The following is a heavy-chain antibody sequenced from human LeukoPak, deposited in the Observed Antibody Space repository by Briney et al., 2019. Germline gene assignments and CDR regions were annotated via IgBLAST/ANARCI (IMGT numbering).Heavy chain of an antibody. CDR1: GGSFSGYY. CDR3: ARGGDYTTFDY. Sequence: SSETLSLTCAVYGGSFSGYYWSWIRQPSGKGLEWIGEINHSGSTNYNPSLKSRVTISVDTSKNQFSLKLSSVTAADTAVYYCARGGDYTTFDYWGQGTLVTVSS. J-gene: IGHJ4*02. V-gene: IGHV4-34*01. CDR2: INHSGST. D-gene: IGHD4-17*01.